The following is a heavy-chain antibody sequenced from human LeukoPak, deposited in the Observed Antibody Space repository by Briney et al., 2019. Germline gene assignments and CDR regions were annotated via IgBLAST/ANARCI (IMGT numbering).Heavy chain of an antibody. D-gene: IGHD1-1*01. CDR2: ISSSGSTI. Sequence: GGSLRLSCAASGFTFSDYYMSWVRQAPGKGLEWLSYISSSGSTIYYADSVKGRFTISRDNAKDSLYLQMSSLRAEDTAVYYCARGRLTTGIFDYWGQGTLVTVSS. J-gene: IGHJ4*02. CDR3: ARGRLTTGIFDY. V-gene: IGHV3-11*01. CDR1: GFTFSDYY.